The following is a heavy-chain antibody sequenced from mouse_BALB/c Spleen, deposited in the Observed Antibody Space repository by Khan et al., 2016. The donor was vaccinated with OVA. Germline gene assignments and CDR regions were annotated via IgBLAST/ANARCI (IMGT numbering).Heavy chain of an antibody. D-gene: IGHD2-2*01. CDR1: GFTFTSYV. V-gene: IGHV1S136*01. J-gene: IGHJ3*01. CDR3: ARGGFGSFAY. Sequence: VQLKQSGPELVKPGASVKMSCKASGFTFTSYVFHWVKQKPGQGLECNGNIYPYNDGTEYNEKFKGKATLTSDKSSSTAYMELTGLTSADSAIYYCARGGFGSFAYWGQGTLVTVSA. CDR2: IYPYNDGT.